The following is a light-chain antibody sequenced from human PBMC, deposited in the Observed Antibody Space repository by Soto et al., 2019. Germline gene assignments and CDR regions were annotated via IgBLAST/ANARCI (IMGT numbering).Light chain of an antibody. CDR3: QQRGTWPT. J-gene: IGKJ1*01. CDR1: QSVSGY. V-gene: IGKV3-11*01. CDR2: DAS. Sequence: EIVLTQSPVTLSLSPGEIATLSFRASQSVSGYVAWYQQKPGQAPRLLIYDASSRANGIPARFTGSGSGTDFSLTISSLEPEDFAVYYCQQRGTWPTFGQGTKVDIK.